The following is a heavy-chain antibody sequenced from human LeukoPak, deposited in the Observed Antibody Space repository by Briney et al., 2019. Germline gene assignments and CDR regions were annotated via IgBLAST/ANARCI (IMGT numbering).Heavy chain of an antibody. V-gene: IGHV3-23*01. CDR1: GFTLGSYA. J-gene: IGHJ4*02. Sequence: PGGSLRLSCAASGFTLGSYAMHWVRQAPGKGLEWVSAISGSGGSTYYADSVKGRFTISRDNSKNTLYLQMNSLRAEDTAVYYCAKYYGSGSYKPYDYWGQGTLVTVS. D-gene: IGHD3-10*01. CDR3: AKYYGSGSYKPYDY. CDR2: ISGSGGST.